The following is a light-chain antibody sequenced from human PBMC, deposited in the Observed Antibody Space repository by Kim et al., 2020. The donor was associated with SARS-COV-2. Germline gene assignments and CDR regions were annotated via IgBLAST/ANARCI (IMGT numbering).Light chain of an antibody. CDR3: QQSDTAPYT. J-gene: IGKJ2*01. CDR2: AAS. CDR1: QSISGY. Sequence: SDSWGDRVTITCRASQSISGYLNWNQQKPGKAPNLLIYAASNLQDGVPSRFSGSGFGTDFTLTIRSLQPEDLATYYCQQSDTAPYTFGQGTKLEI. V-gene: IGKV1-39*01.